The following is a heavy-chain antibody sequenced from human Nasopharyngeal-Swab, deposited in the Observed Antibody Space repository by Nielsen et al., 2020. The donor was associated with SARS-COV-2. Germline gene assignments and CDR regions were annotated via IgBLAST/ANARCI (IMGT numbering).Heavy chain of an antibody. Sequence: LSLTCAASGFTLCVYYMAWISHAPGKGLERVSYISTSVRSTDSADTVKGRFTIPRDNANNLLYLQMNSLRGEDPAVYYCAREKGYQVLLDYYYHGLDVWGHGTAVTVSS. V-gene: IGHV3-11*01. CDR1: GFTLCVYY. CDR2: ISTSVRST. D-gene: IGHD3-10*01. CDR3: AREKGYQVLLDYYYHGLDV. J-gene: IGHJ6*02.